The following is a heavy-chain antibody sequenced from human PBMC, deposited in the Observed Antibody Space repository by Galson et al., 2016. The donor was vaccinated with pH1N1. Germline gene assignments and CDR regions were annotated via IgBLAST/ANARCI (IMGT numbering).Heavy chain of an antibody. J-gene: IGHJ4*02. D-gene: IGHD1-26*01. CDR3: TRDLGRRREF. CDR2: IDPSNGGT. CDR1: GYTFTTSY. V-gene: IGHV1-46*01. Sequence: SVKVPCKASGYTFTTSYIHWVRQAPGEGLEWMGVIDPSNGGTTYAQKFQARVTMTRDPSTSTAYLDLSRLQSGDTSVFYCTRDLGRRREFWGQGTLVTVSS.